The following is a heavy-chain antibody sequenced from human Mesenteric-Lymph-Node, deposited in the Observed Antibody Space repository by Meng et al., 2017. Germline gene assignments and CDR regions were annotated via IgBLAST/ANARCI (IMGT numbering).Heavy chain of an antibody. CDR2: IKSKVDGGTT. CDR3: AKCLHGDYSIDY. D-gene: IGHD4-11*01. CDR1: GSTFSNVW. J-gene: IGHJ4*02. Sequence: GGSLRLSCAASGSTFSNVWMSWVRQAPGKGPEWVGRIKSKVDGGTTDYAAPVRDRFIISRDDSQNTLYLQMNSLRAEDTAVYYCAKCLHGDYSIDYWGQGTLVTVSS. V-gene: IGHV3-15*01.